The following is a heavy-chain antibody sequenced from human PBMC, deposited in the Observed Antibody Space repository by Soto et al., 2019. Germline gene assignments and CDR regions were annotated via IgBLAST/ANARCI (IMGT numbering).Heavy chain of an antibody. V-gene: IGHV3-30-3*01. CDR3: ARGPTVTTPPDY. CDR2: ISYDGSNK. CDR1: GFTFSSYA. J-gene: IGHJ4*02. D-gene: IGHD4-4*01. Sequence: GGSLRLSCAASGFTFSSYAMHWVRQTPGKGLEWVAVISYDGSNKYYADSVKGRFTISRDNSKNTLYLQMNSLRAEDTAVYYCARGPTVTTPPDYWGQGTLVTVSS.